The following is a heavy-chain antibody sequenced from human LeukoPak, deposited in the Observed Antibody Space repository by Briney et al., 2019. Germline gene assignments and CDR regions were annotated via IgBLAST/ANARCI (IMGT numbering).Heavy chain of an antibody. J-gene: IGHJ4*02. Sequence: GGSLRLSCSASGFTFSSYAMHWVRQAPGKGLEYVSAISGNGGNTYYADSLKDRFTISRDNSKSALYLQMSSLRAEDTAVYYCVITSATGPLDYWGQGTLVTVSS. V-gene: IGHV3-64D*09. CDR3: VITSATGPLDY. CDR2: ISGNGGNT. CDR1: GFTFSSYA. D-gene: IGHD6-6*01.